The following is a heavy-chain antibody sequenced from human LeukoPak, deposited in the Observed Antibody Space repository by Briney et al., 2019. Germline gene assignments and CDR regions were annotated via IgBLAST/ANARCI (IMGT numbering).Heavy chain of an antibody. V-gene: IGHV3-7*01. Sequence: QPGGSLRLSCAASGFTFSSYWMSWVRPAPGKGLEWVANINQDGSEKYYVDAVKGRFTISRDNAKNSLYLQMNSLRAEDTAVYYCARESWIIAAAGTGSDYWGQGTLVTVSS. CDR3: ARESWIIAAAGTGSDY. J-gene: IGHJ4*02. D-gene: IGHD6-13*01. CDR2: INQDGSEK. CDR1: GFTFSSYW.